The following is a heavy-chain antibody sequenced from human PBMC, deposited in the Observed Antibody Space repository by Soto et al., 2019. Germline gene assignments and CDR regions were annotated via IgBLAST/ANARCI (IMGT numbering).Heavy chain of an antibody. CDR1: GFSFNTYG. CDR3: AGSWGTNRWPLDY. Sequence: QVQLVESGGGMVQPGESLRLSCAASGFSFNTYGMHWVRQAPGKGLEWVAIIWADGSDKYYVDSVKGRFTIYRDNSKETLYLQINSLRVDDTAIYYCAGSWGTNRWPLDYWGQGTLVTDSS. D-gene: IGHD3-16*01. CDR2: IWADGSDK. J-gene: IGHJ4*02. V-gene: IGHV3-33*01.